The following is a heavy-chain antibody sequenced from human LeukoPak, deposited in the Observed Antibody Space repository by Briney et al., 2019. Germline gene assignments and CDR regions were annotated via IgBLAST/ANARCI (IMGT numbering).Heavy chain of an antibody. D-gene: IGHD3-10*01. V-gene: IGHV5-51*01. J-gene: IGHJ5*02. CDR1: GYSFTSYW. Sequence: GESLKISCKGSGYSFTSYWIGWVRQMPGKGLEWMGIIYPGDSDTRYSPSFQGQVTISADKSISTAYLQWSSLKASDTAMYYCARLAHDPLLWFGDAGFDPWGQGTLVTVSS. CDR2: IYPGDSDT. CDR3: ARLAHDPLLWFGDAGFDP.